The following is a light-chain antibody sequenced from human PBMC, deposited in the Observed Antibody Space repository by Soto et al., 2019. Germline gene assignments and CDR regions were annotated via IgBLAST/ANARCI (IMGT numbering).Light chain of an antibody. CDR2: DAS. CDR1: QSVGSY. J-gene: IGKJ1*01. Sequence: IGLIQSPATLSLSPGERATLSCRASQSVGSYLAWYQHKPGQAPRLLISDASNRATGIPARFSGSGSETDFTLTISSLESEDSAVYYCQQYSSWPPWTFGQGTKVDIK. CDR3: QQYSSWPPWT. V-gene: IGKV3-11*01.